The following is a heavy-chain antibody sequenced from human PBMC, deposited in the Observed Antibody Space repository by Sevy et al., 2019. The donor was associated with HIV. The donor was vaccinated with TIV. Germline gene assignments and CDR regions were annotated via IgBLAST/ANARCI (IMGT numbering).Heavy chain of an antibody. Sequence: SETLSLTCTVSGGSISSGDYYWSWIRQPPGKGLEWIGYIYYSGSTYYNPSLKSQVTISVDTSKNQFSLKLSSVTAAGSAGYEYATMTYYYGWGGYPIDYWGQGTLVTVSS. CDR2: IYYSGST. D-gene: IGHD3-10*01. J-gene: IGHJ4*02. CDR1: GGSISSGDYY. CDR3: ATMTYYYGWGGYPIDY. V-gene: IGHV4-30-4*01.